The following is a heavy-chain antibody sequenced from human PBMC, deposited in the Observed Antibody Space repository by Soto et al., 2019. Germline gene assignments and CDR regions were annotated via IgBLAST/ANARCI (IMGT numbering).Heavy chain of an antibody. CDR3: ARAEYYDVGSGYHRLSAFDC. V-gene: IGHV1-18*01. Sequence: ASVKVSCKASSYTFTSYGISWVRQAPGQGLEWMGWISAYNGNTNYAQKLQGRVTMTTDTSTSTAYMELRSLRSDDTAVYYCARAEYYDVGSGYHRLSAFDCWGQGTMVTVSS. CDR1: SYTFTSYG. CDR2: ISAYNGNT. D-gene: IGHD3-3*01. J-gene: IGHJ3*01.